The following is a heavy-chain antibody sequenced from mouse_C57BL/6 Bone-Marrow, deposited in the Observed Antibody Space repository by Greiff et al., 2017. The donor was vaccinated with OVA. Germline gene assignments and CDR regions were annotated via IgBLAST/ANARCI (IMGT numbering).Heavy chain of an antibody. D-gene: IGHD3-2*02. J-gene: IGHJ4*01. Sequence: EVQVVESGGGLVKPGGSLKLSCAASGFTFSSYAMSWVRQTPEKRLEWVATISDGGSYTYYPDNVKGRFTISRDNAKNNLYLQMSHLKSEDTAMYYCARDHRGQLRLSNYAMDYWGQGTSVTVSS. CDR1: GFTFSSYA. V-gene: IGHV5-4*01. CDR2: ISDGGSYT. CDR3: ARDHRGQLRLSNYAMDY.